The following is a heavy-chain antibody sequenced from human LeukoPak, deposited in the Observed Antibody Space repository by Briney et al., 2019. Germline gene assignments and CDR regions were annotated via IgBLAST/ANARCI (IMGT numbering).Heavy chain of an antibody. D-gene: IGHD3-10*01. J-gene: IGHJ6*03. CDR3: AGKGITMVRGVITKPYYMDV. CDR1: GFTFSSYA. Sequence: GGSLRLSCAASGFTFSSYAMSWVRQAPGKGLEWVSAISGSGGSTYYADSVKGRFTISRDNSKNTLYLQMNSLRAEDTAVYYCAGKGITMVRGVITKPYYMDVWGKGTTVTISS. V-gene: IGHV3-23*01. CDR2: ISGSGGST.